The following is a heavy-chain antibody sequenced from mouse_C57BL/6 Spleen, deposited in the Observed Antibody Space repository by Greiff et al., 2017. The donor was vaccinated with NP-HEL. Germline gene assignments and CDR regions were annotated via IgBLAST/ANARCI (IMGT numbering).Heavy chain of an antibody. V-gene: IGHV1-82*01. J-gene: IGHJ4*01. CDR1: GYAFSSSW. Sequence: VQRVESGPELVKPGASVKISCKASGYAFSSSWMNWVKQRPGKGLEWIGRIYPGDGDTNYNGKFKGKATLTADKSSSTAYMQLSSLTSEDSAVYFCARSGSGYAMDDWGQGTSVTVSS. CDR2: IYPGDGDT. D-gene: IGHD1-3*01. CDR3: ARSGSGYAMDD.